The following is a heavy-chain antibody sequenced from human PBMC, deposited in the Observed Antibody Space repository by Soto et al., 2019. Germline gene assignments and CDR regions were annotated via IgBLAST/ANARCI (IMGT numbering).Heavy chain of an antibody. CDR3: ASRAAMVISSRRWNWFDP. CDR1: GGSISSSSYY. D-gene: IGHD5-18*01. Sequence: SETLSLTCTVSGGSISSSSYYWGWIRQPPGKGLERIGSIYYSGSTYYNPSLKSRLTISVDTSKNQFSLKLSSVTAADTAVYYCASRAAMVISSRRWNWFDPWCPGTLVNVSA. V-gene: IGHV4-39*01. J-gene: IGHJ5*02. CDR2: IYYSGST.